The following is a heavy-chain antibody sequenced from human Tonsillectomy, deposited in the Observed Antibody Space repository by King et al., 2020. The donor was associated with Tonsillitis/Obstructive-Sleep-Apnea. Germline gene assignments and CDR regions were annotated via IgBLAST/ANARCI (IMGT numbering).Heavy chain of an antibody. J-gene: IGHJ5*02. V-gene: IGHV1-46*01. Sequence: VQLVESGAEVKKPGASVKVSCKASGDIFTSYYMNWVRQAPGQGLEWMGIINPRGGSTSYAQKFQGRVTMTRDTSTSTVYMELSSLRSEDTALYYCARYPLVSGAYNWFDPGGQGTLVTVSS. CDR2: INPRGGST. D-gene: IGHD7-27*01. CDR1: GDIFTSYY. CDR3: ARYPLVSGAYNWFDP.